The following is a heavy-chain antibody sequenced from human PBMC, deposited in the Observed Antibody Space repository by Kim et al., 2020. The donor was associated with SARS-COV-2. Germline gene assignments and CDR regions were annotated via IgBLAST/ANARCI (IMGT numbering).Heavy chain of an antibody. V-gene: IGHV3-7*03. D-gene: IGHD6-13*01. CDR3: ARARQQLVRLTYYFGMDV. CDR1: GFTFSTYW. J-gene: IGHJ6*01. CDR2: IKQDGSEK. Sequence: GGSLRLSCAASGFTFSTYWMTWVRQAPGKGLEWVANIKQDGSEKYYVDSVKGRFTISRDNTKNSLYLQMNSLRAEDTAVYYCARARQQLVRLTYYFGMDVWGQGTTVTVSS.